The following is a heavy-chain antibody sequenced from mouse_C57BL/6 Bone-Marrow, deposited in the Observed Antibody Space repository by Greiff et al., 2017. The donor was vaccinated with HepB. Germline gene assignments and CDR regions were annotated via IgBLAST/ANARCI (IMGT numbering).Heavy chain of an antibody. J-gene: IGHJ1*03. CDR1: GFNIKDDY. CDR2: IDPENGDT. Sequence: EVQLQESGAELVRPGASVKLSCTASGFNIKDDYMHWVKQRPEQGLEWIGWIDPENGDTEYASKFQGKATITADTSSNTAYLQLSSLTSEDTAVYYCTTYDNWYFDVWGTGTTVTVSS. V-gene: IGHV14-4*01. D-gene: IGHD2-3*01. CDR3: TTYDNWYFDV.